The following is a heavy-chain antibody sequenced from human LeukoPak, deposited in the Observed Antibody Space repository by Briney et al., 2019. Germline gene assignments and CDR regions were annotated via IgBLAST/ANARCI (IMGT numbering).Heavy chain of an antibody. Sequence: SETLSLTCTASGGSISSSSYYWGWIRQPPGKGLEWIGSIYYSGSTYCNPSLKSRVTISVDTSKNQFSLKLSSVTAADTAVYYCARGQYSYGYYPYYYGMDVWGQGTTVTVSS. CDR1: GGSISSSSYY. V-gene: IGHV4-39*07. D-gene: IGHD5-18*01. J-gene: IGHJ6*02. CDR3: ARGQYSYGYYPYYYGMDV. CDR2: IYYSGST.